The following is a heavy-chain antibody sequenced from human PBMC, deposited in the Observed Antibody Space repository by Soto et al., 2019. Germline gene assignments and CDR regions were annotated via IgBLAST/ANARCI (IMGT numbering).Heavy chain of an antibody. D-gene: IGHD2-15*01. CDR1: GGSISSGGYS. J-gene: IGHJ6*02. CDR2: IYHSGST. Sequence: QLQLQESGSGLVKPSQTLSLTCAVSGGSISSGGYSWSWIRQPPGKGLEWIGYIYHSGSTYYNPSLKSRVTISVDRSKNQFSLKLSSVTAADTAVYYCAGVGAATRKNYYGMDVWGQGTTVTVSS. V-gene: IGHV4-30-2*01. CDR3: AGVGAATRKNYYGMDV.